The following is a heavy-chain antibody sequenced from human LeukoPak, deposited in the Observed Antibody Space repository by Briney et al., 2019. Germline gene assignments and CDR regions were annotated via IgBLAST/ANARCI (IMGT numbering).Heavy chain of an antibody. J-gene: IGHJ3*02. CDR2: INHSGST. CDR3: ARRYYWGSGAFDI. CDR1: GGSFSGYY. V-gene: IGHV4-34*01. D-gene: IGHD1-20*01. Sequence: SETLSLTCAVYGGSFSGYYWSWIRQPPGEGLEWIGEINHSGSTNYNPSLKSRVTISVDTSKNQFSLKLSSVTAADTAVYYCARRYYWGSGAFDIWGQGTMVTVSS.